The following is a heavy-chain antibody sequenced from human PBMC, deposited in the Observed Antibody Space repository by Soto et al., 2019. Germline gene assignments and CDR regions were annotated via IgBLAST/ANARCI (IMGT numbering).Heavy chain of an antibody. D-gene: IGHD5-12*01. V-gene: IGHV3-48*02. CDR1: GFTFSRYS. Sequence: ESGGGLVQSGGSLRLSCAASGFTFSRYSMNWVRQAPGQGLEWVSYISSSSSTVYYADSVKGRFTISRDNAKNSLYLQMNSLRDEDTAVYYCARDGNSGYYYSDYWGQGTLVTVSS. CDR2: ISSSSSTV. CDR3: ARDGNSGYYYSDY. J-gene: IGHJ4*02.